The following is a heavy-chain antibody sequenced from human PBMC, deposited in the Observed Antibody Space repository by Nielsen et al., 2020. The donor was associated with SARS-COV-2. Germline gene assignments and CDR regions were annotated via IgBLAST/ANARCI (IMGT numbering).Heavy chain of an antibody. CDR2: IYSGDTDK. CDR3: ASSAAYYDFWSGYYSY. Sequence: GESLKISCAASGFSFSNYAMSWVRQAPGKGLAWVSVIYSGDTDKYYADSVKGRFTISRDNAKNSLYLQMNSLRAEDTAFYYCASSAAYYDFWSGYYSYWGQGTLVTVSS. CDR1: GFSFSNYA. V-gene: IGHV3-23*03. D-gene: IGHD3-3*01. J-gene: IGHJ4*02.